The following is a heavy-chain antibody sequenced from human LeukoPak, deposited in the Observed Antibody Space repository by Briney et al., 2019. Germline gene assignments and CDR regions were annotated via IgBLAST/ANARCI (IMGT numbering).Heavy chain of an antibody. CDR1: GYTFSDYY. D-gene: IGHD6-13*01. J-gene: IGHJ4*02. CDR3: ARAEGPYSSSWYPH. V-gene: IGHV1-2*02. Sequence: GASVKVSCKASGYTFSDYYMHWVRQAPGQGLEWMGWINPNSGDTNYAQKFQGRVTMTRDTSISTAYMDLSRLRSDDTAVYYCARAEGPYSSSWYPHWGQGTLVTVSS. CDR2: INPNSGDT.